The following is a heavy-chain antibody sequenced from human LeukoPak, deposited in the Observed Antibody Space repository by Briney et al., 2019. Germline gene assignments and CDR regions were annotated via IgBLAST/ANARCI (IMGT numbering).Heavy chain of an antibody. CDR2: IYPRDSDT. D-gene: IGHD5-12*01. CDR1: GYIFTNYW. Sequence: GESLQISCKASGYIFTNYWIGWVRQMPGKGLEWMGIIYPRDSDTRYSPSFQGQVTFSADKSISTAYLQWNTLEASDTAMYYCARRQYSGYDFDFWGQGTLVTVSS. J-gene: IGHJ4*02. CDR3: ARRQYSGYDFDF. V-gene: IGHV5-51*01.